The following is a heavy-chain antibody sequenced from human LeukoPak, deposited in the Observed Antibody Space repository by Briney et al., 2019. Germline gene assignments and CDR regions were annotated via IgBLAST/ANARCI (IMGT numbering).Heavy chain of an antibody. Sequence: SVKVSCKASGGTFSSYAISWVRQAPGQGLEWMGGIIPIFGTANYAQKFQGRVTITADESTSTAYVELSSLRSEDTAMYYCARHEDEATMESPINYWGQGTLVTVSS. CDR3: ARHEDEATMESPINY. V-gene: IGHV1-69*13. J-gene: IGHJ4*02. D-gene: IGHD5-12*01. CDR1: GGTFSSYA. CDR2: IIPIFGTA.